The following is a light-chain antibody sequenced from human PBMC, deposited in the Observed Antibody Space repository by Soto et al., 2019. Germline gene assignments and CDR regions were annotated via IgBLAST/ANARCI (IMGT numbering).Light chain of an antibody. V-gene: IGLV2-14*01. CDR2: EVN. CDR1: SSDVGGYNY. CDR3: SSYTSSSTLA. Sequence: QSALTQPASVSGSPGQSITISCTGTSSDVGGYNYVSWYQQHPGKAPKLMIFEVNNRPSGVSNRFSGSKSGITASLTISGLQADDEADYYCSSYTSSSTLAFGGGTKLTVL. J-gene: IGLJ2*01.